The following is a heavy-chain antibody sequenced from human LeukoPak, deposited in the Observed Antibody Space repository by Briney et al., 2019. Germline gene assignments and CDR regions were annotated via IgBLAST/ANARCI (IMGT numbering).Heavy chain of an antibody. CDR3: SGDPNGDYVGAFDM. CDR1: GFTFSNYA. CDR2: IRGGGDTK. J-gene: IGHJ3*02. V-gene: IGHV3-23*01. Sequence: GESLRLSCTASGFTFSNYATTWVRQAPGKGLEWVASIRGGGDTKYYADFVKGRFTISRDNSKNTLFLQMNSLRGEDTAVYYCSGDPNGDYVGAFDMWGPGTMVTVSS. D-gene: IGHD4-17*01.